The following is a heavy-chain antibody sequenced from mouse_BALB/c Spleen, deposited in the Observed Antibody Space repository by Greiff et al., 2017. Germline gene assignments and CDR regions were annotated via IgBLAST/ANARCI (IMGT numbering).Heavy chain of an antibody. J-gene: IGHJ2*01. CDR3: ARRGSAAGYFDY. D-gene: IGHD1-2*01. CDR1: GFTFSSYG. Sequence: EVQRVESGGDLVKPGGSLKLSCAASGFTFSSYGMSWVRQTPDKRLEWVATISSGGSYTYYPDSVKGRFTISRDNAKNTLYLQMSSLKSEDTAMYYCARRGSAAGYFDYWGQGTTLTVSS. CDR2: ISSGGSYT. V-gene: IGHV5-6*01.